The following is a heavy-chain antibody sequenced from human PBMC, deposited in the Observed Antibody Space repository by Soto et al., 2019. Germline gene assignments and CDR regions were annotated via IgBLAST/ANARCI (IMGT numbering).Heavy chain of an antibody. J-gene: IGHJ4*02. D-gene: IGHD3-3*01. V-gene: IGHV3-48*03. CDR3: ARGGTKYYDFWSGYYPYYFDY. Sequence: XGSLRLSCSAAGFTFSSYEMNWVRQAPGKGLEWVSYISSSGSTIYYADSVKGRFTISRDNAKNSLYLQMNSLRAEDTAVYYCARGGTKYYDFWSGYYPYYFDYWGQGTLVTVSS. CDR1: GFTFSSYE. CDR2: ISSSGSTI.